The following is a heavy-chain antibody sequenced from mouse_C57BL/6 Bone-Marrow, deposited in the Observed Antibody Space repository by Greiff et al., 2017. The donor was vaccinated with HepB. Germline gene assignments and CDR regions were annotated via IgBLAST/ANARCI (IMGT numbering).Heavy chain of an antibody. D-gene: IGHD1-1*01. CDR3: AREDTTVVEDAMDY. CDR1: GFTFSSYA. V-gene: IGHV5-4*01. CDR2: ISDGGSYT. J-gene: IGHJ4*01. Sequence: EVKVVESGGGLVKPGGSLKLSCAASGFTFSSYAMSWVRQTPEKRLEWVATISDGGSYTYYPDNVKGRFTISRDNAKNNLYLQMSHLKSEDTAMYYGAREDTTVVEDAMDYWGQGTSVTVSS.